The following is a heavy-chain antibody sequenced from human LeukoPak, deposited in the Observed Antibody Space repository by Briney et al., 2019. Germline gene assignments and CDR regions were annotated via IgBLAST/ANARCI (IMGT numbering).Heavy chain of an antibody. D-gene: IGHD1-26*01. CDR1: GFTFSSYS. V-gene: IGHV3-30*03. Sequence: GGSLRLSCAASGFTFSSYSMNWVRQAPGKGLEWVAVISYDGSNKYYADSVKGRFTISRDNSKSTLYLQMNSLRAEDTAVYYCARESVGATKDYWGQGTPVTVSS. CDR3: ARESVGATKDY. CDR2: ISYDGSNK. J-gene: IGHJ4*02.